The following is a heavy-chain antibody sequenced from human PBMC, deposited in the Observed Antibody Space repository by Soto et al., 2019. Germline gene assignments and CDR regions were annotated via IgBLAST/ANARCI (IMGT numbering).Heavy chain of an antibody. CDR2: ISGSGGST. V-gene: IGHV3-23*01. CDR3: AKDLQVRLELESSWFDP. CDR1: GFTFSSYA. Sequence: GGSLRLSCAASGFTFSSYAMSWVRQAPGKGLEWVSAISGSGGSTYYADSVKGRFTISRDNSKNTLYLQMNSLRAEDTAVYYCAKDLQVRLELESSWFDPWGQGTLVTVSS. J-gene: IGHJ5*02. D-gene: IGHD1-7*01.